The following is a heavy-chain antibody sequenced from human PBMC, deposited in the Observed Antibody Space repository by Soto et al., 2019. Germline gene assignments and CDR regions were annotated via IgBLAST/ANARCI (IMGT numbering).Heavy chain of an antibody. J-gene: IGHJ6*02. CDR2: IYSGGST. V-gene: IGHV3-53*01. CDR3: ASPGTASYYYYGMDV. D-gene: IGHD5-18*01. Sequence: EVQLVESGGGLIQPGGSLRLSCAASGFTVSSNYMSWVRQAPGKGLEWVSVIYSGGSTYYADSVKGRFTISRDNSKNTLYRQMNSLRAEDTAVYYCASPGTASYYYYGMDVWGQGTTVTVSS. CDR1: GFTVSSNY.